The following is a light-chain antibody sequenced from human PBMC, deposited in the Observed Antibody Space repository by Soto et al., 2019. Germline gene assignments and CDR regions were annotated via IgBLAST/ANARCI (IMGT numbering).Light chain of an antibody. J-gene: IGKJ4*01. V-gene: IGKV1-9*01. CDR1: QGIARY. CDR3: QQVNSYPLT. Sequence: IQVTQSPSSLSASLGDRDTITCRASQGIARYLAWYQQKPGKAPNVLIYAASTLQSGVPSRFSGSGSGTDFTLTISSLQPEDFATYYCQQVNSYPLTFGGGTKVEIK. CDR2: AAS.